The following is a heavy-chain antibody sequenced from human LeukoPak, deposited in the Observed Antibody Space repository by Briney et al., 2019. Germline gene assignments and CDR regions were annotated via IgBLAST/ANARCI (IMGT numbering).Heavy chain of an antibody. CDR1: GFTFSSYA. J-gene: IGHJ4*02. CDR3: AKVAGYSYVGVYYFDY. CDR2: ISGSGGDR. V-gene: IGHV3-23*01. D-gene: IGHD5-18*01. Sequence: GGSLRLSCAGSGFTFSSYAMSWVRQAPGKGLEWVSAISGSGGDRYYADSVKGRFTISRDNSKNTVYLQMNSLRVDDTAVYYCAKVAGYSYVGVYYFDYWGQGTLVTVSS.